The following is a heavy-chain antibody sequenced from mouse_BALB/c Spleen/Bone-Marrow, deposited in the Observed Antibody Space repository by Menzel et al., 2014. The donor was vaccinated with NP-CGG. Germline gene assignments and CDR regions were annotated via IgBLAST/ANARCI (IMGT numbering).Heavy chain of an antibody. CDR3: ARHSEYDYFDY. V-gene: IGHV5-12*02. D-gene: IGHD5-2*01. CDR2: ISNGGGST. J-gene: IGHJ2*01. CDR1: GFTFSDYY. Sequence: EVKLMESGGGLVQPGGALKLSCATSGFTFSDYYMYWVRQTPEKRLEWVAYISNGGGSTYYPATVMGRFTISRDNTKNTLYLQMSRLKSEDTAMYYCARHSEYDYFDYWGQGTTLTVSS.